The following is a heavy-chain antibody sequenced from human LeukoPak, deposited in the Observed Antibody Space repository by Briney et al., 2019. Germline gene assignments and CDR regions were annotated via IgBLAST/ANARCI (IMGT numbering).Heavy chain of an antibody. CDR2: LSGSGATT. D-gene: IGHD3-16*01. CDR3: AKRSALGGYFDY. Sequence: GGSLRLSCAASGFTFSTYGLSWVRQAPGKGLEWVSALSGSGATTFYADSVKGRFSISRDNSKNTLYLQMNSLRAGDTAVYYCAKRSALGGYFDYWGQGTLVTVSS. J-gene: IGHJ4*02. CDR1: GFTFSTYG. V-gene: IGHV3-23*01.